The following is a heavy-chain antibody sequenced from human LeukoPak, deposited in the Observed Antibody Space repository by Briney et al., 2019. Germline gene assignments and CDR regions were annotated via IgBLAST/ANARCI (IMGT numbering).Heavy chain of an antibody. J-gene: IGHJ6*02. D-gene: IGHD6-6*01. CDR1: GFIFSKYA. CDR3: AKSLGSSSWYFYYGMDV. V-gene: IGHV3-23*01. Sequence: GGSLRLSCAATGFIFSKYAMYWVRQAPGKGLEWVSGISGSDGSTYYADSVKGRFTISRDNSKNRLYLLMNSLRAEDTALYYCAKSLGSSSWYFYYGMDVWGQGTTVTVSS. CDR2: ISGSDGST.